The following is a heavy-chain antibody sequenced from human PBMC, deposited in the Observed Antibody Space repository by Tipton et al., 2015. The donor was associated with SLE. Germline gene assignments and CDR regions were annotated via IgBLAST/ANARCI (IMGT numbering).Heavy chain of an antibody. J-gene: IGHJ4*02. Sequence: TLSLTCAVYGGSFSGYYWSWIRQPPGKGLEWIGEINHSGSTNYNPSLKSRVTISVDTSKNQFSLKLSSVTAADTAVYYCARRGSTYGFDYWGQGTLVTVSS. D-gene: IGHD5-18*01. CDR3: ARRGSTYGFDY. CDR2: INHSGST. V-gene: IGHV4-34*01. CDR1: GGSFSGYY.